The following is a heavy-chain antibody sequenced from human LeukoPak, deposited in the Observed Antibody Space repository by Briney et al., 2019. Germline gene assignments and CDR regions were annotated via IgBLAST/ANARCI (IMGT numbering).Heavy chain of an antibody. J-gene: IGHJ5*02. CDR3: ARDSHPMITFGGAPGFDP. D-gene: IGHD3-16*01. CDR2: IKEDGSEK. V-gene: IGHV3-7*05. Sequence: GGSLRLSCVASGFTFSSHWMSWVRQAPGKGLEWVASIKEDGSEKYYVDSVKGRFTISRDNAKNSLYLRINSLRAEDTALYYCARDSHPMITFGGAPGFDPWGQGTLVTVSS. CDR1: GFTFSSHW.